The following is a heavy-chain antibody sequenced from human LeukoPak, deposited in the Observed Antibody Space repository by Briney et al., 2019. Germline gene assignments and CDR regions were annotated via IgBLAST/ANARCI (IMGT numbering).Heavy chain of an antibody. J-gene: IGHJ4*02. D-gene: IGHD3-22*01. V-gene: IGHV3-23*01. CDR3: AKDLGYYDSSDYWDY. Sequence: PGGSLRLSCAASGFTFSSYAMSWVRQAPGKGLEWVSAISGSGGSTYYADSVKGRFTISRDNSKNTLYLQMNSLRAEDTAVYYCAKDLGYYDSSDYWDYWGQGTLVTVSS. CDR1: GFTFSSYA. CDR2: ISGSGGST.